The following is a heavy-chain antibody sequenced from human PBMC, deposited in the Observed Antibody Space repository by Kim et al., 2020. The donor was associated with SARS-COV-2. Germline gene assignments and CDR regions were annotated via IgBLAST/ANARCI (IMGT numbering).Heavy chain of an antibody. J-gene: IGHJ4*02. V-gene: IGHV3-23*01. CDR2: IDGSDGTT. CDR1: GFTFTGHA. Sequence: GGSLRLSCTTSGFTFTGHAMSWVRQAPGKGLEWVSSIDGSDGTTYYVDSVRGRFTISRDDSKNTLYLQMSALRVDDTAVYYCMKGGWGWIWDHWGQGTLV. D-gene: IGHD2-21*01. CDR3: MKGGWGWIWDH.